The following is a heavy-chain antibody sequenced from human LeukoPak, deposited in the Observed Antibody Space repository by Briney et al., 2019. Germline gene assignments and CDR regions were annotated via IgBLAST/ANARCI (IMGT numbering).Heavy chain of an antibody. Sequence: GASVKVSCKVSGYTLTESSMHWVRQAPGKGLGWMGGFDPEGGETIYAQKFQGRVTMTEDTSTDAAYMELSSLRSEDTAVYYCATGNDILDYWGQGTLVTVSS. V-gene: IGHV1-24*01. J-gene: IGHJ4*02. CDR3: ATGNDILDY. CDR1: GYTLTESS. CDR2: FDPEGGET. D-gene: IGHD3-9*01.